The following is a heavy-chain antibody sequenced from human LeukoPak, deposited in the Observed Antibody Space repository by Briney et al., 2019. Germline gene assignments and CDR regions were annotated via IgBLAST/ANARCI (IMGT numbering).Heavy chain of an antibody. V-gene: IGHV3-23*01. CDR1: GFTFSNYV. Sequence: GGSLRLSCAASGFTFSNYVMNWVRQAPGKGLEWVSSISTVITYTFFGDSVKGRFTISRDNSKNTLYLQMNSLRAEDTAVYYCAKSPLLRYFDLGYWGQGTLVTVSS. CDR2: ISTVITYT. D-gene: IGHD3-9*01. CDR3: AKSPLLRYFDLGY. J-gene: IGHJ4*02.